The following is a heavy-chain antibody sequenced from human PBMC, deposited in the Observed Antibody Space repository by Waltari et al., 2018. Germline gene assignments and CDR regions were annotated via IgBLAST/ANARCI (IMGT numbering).Heavy chain of an antibody. CDR1: GFIVNTNS. CDR2: VYTGGST. V-gene: IGHV3-53*02. D-gene: IGHD5-18*01. CDR3: ASSTAQPWTKGGLDN. J-gene: IGHJ4*02. Sequence: DVQLVETGGGLIQPGGSLKLPCAASGFIVNTNSMRWVRQAPGKGLEWVSIVYTGGSTYYADFVKGRFTISRDSSKNTLYLQMNDLRAEDTAVYYCASSTAQPWTKGGLDNWGQGTLVIVSS.